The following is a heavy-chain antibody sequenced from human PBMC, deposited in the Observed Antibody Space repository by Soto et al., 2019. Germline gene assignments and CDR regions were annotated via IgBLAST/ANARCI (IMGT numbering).Heavy chain of an antibody. V-gene: IGHV3-33*01. CDR2: IWYDGSNK. D-gene: IGHD6-19*01. CDR1: GFTSSSYG. J-gene: IGHJ4*02. Sequence: QVQLVESGGGVVQPGRSLRLSCAASGFTSSSYGMHWVRQAPGKGLEWVAVIWYDGSNKYYADSVKGRFTISRDNSKNTLYLQMNSLRAEDTAVYYCARDGWEYSSGHYYFDYWGQGTLVTVSS. CDR3: ARDGWEYSSGHYYFDY.